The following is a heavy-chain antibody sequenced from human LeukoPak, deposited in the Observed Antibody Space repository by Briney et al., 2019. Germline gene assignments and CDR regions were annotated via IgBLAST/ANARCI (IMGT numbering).Heavy chain of an antibody. CDR1: GFIFDDYG. D-gene: IGHD2-15*01. Sequence: GGSLRLSCAASGFIFDDYGMSWVRQAPGEGLEWVSGIILNAGSTGYADSVKGRFTISRDNSKKSLYLQMNSLRVEDTALYYCARDREDTYLDVWGKGTPVTVSS. CDR2: IILNAGST. CDR3: ARDREDTYLDV. V-gene: IGHV3-20*04. J-gene: IGHJ6*03.